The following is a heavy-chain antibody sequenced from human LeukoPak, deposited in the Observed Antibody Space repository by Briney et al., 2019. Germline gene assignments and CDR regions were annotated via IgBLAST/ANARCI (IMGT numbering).Heavy chain of an antibody. CDR3: ARVDRGYWSSTSCSSRRWFDP. D-gene: IGHD2-2*01. CDR1: GYTFTDYY. J-gene: IGHJ5*02. V-gene: IGHV1-2*02. CDR2: INSNRGGT. Sequence: ASVKVSCRASGYTFTDYYIHWVRQAPGQGLEWMGWINSNRGGTFYAQKFQGRVTMTRDTSITTAYMEMSGLKSDDTAVYYCARVDRGYWSSTSCSSRRWFDPWGQGTLVTVSS.